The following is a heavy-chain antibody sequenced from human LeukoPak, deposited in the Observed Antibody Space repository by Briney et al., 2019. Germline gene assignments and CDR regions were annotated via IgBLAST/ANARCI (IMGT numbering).Heavy chain of an antibody. J-gene: IGHJ3*02. CDR1: GGSISSGGYY. CDR3: ARAVVTASDAFDI. CDR2: IYYSGST. D-gene: IGHD2-21*02. Sequence: TLSLTCTVSGGSISSGGYYWSWIRQHPGKGLEWIGYIYYSGSTYYNPSLKRRVTISVDTSKTQFSLKLSSVTAADTAVYYCARAVVTASDAFDIWGQGTMLTVSS. V-gene: IGHV4-31*03.